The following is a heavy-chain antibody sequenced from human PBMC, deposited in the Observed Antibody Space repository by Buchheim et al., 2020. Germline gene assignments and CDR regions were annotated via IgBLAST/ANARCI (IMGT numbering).Heavy chain of an antibody. V-gene: IGHV3-23*01. CDR3: TKKLLSGSYPFDN. CDR2: ISGGGDYT. D-gene: IGHD3-22*01. CDR1: GLTFSSSA. J-gene: IGHJ4*02. Sequence: EVQLLESGGGLVQPGGSLRLSCAASGLTFSSSAMNWVRQAPGKGLEWVSSISGGGDYTYYADSVMGRFTISRDNAESTLLLQMNSLRAEDTAVYYCTKKLLSGSYPFDNWGQGT.